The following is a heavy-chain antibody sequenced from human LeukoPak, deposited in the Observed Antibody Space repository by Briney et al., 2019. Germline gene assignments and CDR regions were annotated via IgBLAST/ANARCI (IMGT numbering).Heavy chain of an antibody. V-gene: IGHV3-21*06. CDR3: ARVEATTARSYYYYYMDV. D-gene: IGHD1-1*01. J-gene: IGHJ6*03. CDR2: ITTGSSYI. Sequence: GGSLTLSCSASGFSFTSYAMNWVRQAPGKGLEWVSSITTGSSYIYYADSVRGRFSVSRDNAKNSLYLEMNSLRAEDTAVYYCARVEATTARSYYYYYMDVWGKGTTVTVSS. CDR1: GFSFTSYA.